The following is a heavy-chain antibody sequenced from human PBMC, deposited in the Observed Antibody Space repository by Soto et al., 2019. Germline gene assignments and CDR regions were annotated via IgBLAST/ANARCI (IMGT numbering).Heavy chain of an antibody. J-gene: IGHJ3*02. CDR3: ARDWQVTMVRGVITPGLYAFDI. D-gene: IGHD3-10*01. Sequence: SLKVSCKTSGYTFNTYAISWVRQAPGQGLEWMGGIIPIFGTANYAQKFQGRVTITADKSTSTAYMELSSLRSEDTAVYYCARDWQVTMVRGVITPGLYAFDIWGQGTMVTVSS. CDR1: GYTFNTYA. CDR2: IIPIFGTA. V-gene: IGHV1-69*06.